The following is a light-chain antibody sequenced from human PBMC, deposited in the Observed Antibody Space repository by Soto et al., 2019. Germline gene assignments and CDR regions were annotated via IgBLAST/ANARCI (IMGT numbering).Light chain of an antibody. V-gene: IGKV3-20*01. CDR2: GAS. CDR3: QQYGSSPASLT. CDR1: QSVSSSY. Sequence: EIVLTQSPGTLSLSPGERATLSCRASQSVSSSYLAWYQQKPGQAPRLLIYGASSRATGIPDRFSGSGSGTDFTLTSSRLEPEDFAVYYCQQYGSSPASLTFGGGTKVEIK. J-gene: IGKJ4*01.